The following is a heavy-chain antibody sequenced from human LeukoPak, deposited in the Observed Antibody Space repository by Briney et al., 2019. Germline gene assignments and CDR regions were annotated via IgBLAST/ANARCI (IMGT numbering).Heavy chain of an antibody. CDR1: GFTFSSYW. J-gene: IGHJ4*02. Sequence: GGSLRLSCAASGFTFSSYWMHWVRQAPRKGLVWVSRINTDGSSTSYADSVKGRFTISRDNAKNSLYLQMNSLRAEDTAVYYCASQSIFGVVKRFDYWGQGTLVTVSS. V-gene: IGHV3-74*01. CDR2: INTDGSST. D-gene: IGHD3-3*01. CDR3: ASQSIFGVVKRFDY.